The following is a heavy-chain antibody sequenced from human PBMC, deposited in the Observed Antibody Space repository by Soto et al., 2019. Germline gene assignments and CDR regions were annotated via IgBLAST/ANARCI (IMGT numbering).Heavy chain of an antibody. V-gene: IGHV1-2*02. J-gene: IGHJ4*02. D-gene: IGHD1-20*01. CDR3: ARQYNWNHRSLGY. CDR1: GYTFTGYY. Sequence: ASVKVSCESSGYTFTGYYIHWVRQAPGQGLAWMGWINPNSGGTNYAQKFQGRVTMTRDTSISTAYMELSRLRSDDTPVYYCARQYNWNHRSLGYRGQGTLVTSP. CDR2: INPNSGGT.